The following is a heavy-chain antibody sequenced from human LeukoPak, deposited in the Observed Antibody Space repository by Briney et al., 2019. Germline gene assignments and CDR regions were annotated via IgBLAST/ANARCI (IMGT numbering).Heavy chain of an antibody. D-gene: IGHD3-22*01. CDR1: GFTFGDYA. CDR2: IRSKAYGGTT. V-gene: IGHV3-49*04. Sequence: GGSLRLSYTASGFTFGDYAMSWVRQAPGKGLEWVGFIRSKAYGGTTEYAASVKGRFTISRDDSKSIAYLQMNSLQTEDTAVYYCTRVESDSSGYYYYFDYWGQGTLVTVSS. J-gene: IGHJ4*02. CDR3: TRVESDSSGYYYYFDY.